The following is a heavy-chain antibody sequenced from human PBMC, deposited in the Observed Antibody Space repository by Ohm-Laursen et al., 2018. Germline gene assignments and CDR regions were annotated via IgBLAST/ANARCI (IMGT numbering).Heavy chain of an antibody. CDR1: GFTFSSYW. J-gene: IGHJ4*02. V-gene: IGHV3-74*01. CDR2: INTDGSST. CDR3: ARGLTGAVAGYFDY. Sequence: SLRLSCTASGFTFSSYWMHWVRQAPGKGLVWVSLINTDGSSTTYADSVKGRFTISRDNAKNTLYLQMNSLRADDTAVYYCARGLTGAVAGYFDYWGQGTLLTVSS. D-gene: IGHD6-19*01.